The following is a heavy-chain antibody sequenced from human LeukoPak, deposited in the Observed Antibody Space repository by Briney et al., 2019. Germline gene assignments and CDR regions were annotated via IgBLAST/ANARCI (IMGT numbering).Heavy chain of an antibody. CDR2: IIPIFGTA. J-gene: IGHJ5*02. CDR1: GGTFSSYA. V-gene: IGHV1-69*05. Sequence: GASVKVSCKASGGTFSSYAISWVRQAPGQGLEWMGGIIPIFGTANYAQKLQGRVTMTTDTSTSTAYMELRSLRSDDTAVYYCARDLFYCSGGSCSAHWFDPWGQGTLVTVSS. D-gene: IGHD2-15*01. CDR3: ARDLFYCSGGSCSAHWFDP.